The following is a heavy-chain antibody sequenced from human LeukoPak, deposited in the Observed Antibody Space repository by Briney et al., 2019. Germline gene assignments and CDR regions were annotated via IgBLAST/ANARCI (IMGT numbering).Heavy chain of an antibody. D-gene: IGHD2-2*01. Sequence: GGSLRLSCAASGFSFSSYSMNWVRQAPGKGLECVSYISSSGSTIYYADSVKGRFTISRDNAKNSLYLQMNSLRAEDTAVYYCAREGFCSSTGCYVMYWGQGTPVTVSS. V-gene: IGHV3-48*01. CDR2: ISSSGSTI. CDR3: AREGFCSSTGCYVMY. J-gene: IGHJ4*02. CDR1: GFSFSSYS.